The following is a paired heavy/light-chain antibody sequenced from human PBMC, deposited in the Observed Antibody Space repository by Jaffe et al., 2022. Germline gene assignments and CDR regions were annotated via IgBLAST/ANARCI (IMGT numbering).Light chain of an antibody. J-gene: IGKJ2*01. V-gene: IGKV3-20*01. CDR1: QRVPRNY. CDR3: HQYGNSYT. Sequence: IVLTQSPGTLCLSPGERATLSCRASQRVPRNYLAWYQQKPGQAPRLLIYGASSRATGIPDRFSGSGSGTDFTLTISRLEPEDFAVYYCHQYGNSYTFGQGTKLEIK. CDR2: GAS.
Heavy chain of an antibody. Sequence: QVQLQESGPGLVKPSETLSLTCSVSDYSVSSGYYWGWIRQSPGKGLEWIGSIYHSGSTYYNPSLKSRVTISLDTSKNQFSLNLSSVTAADTAVYYCARHNYYDSSNYPYPYYFDYWGQGTLVTVSS. CDR1: DYSVSSGYY. CDR3: ARHNYYDSSNYPYPYYFDY. J-gene: IGHJ4*02. CDR2: IYHSGST. V-gene: IGHV4-38-2*01. D-gene: IGHD3-22*01.